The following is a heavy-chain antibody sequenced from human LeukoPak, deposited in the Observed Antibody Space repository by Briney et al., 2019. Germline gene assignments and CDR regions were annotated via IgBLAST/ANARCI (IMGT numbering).Heavy chain of an antibody. CDR3: ARDLTEGPDYVWGSQYYFDY. CDR2: INPSGGST. Sequence: ASVKVSCKASGYTFTSYYMHWVRQAPGQGLEWMGIINPSGGSTSYAQKFQGRVTMTRDMSTSTVYMELSSLRSEDTAVYYCARDLTEGPDYVWGSQYYFDYWGQGTLVTVSS. V-gene: IGHV1-46*01. D-gene: IGHD3-16*01. CDR1: GYTFTSYY. J-gene: IGHJ4*02.